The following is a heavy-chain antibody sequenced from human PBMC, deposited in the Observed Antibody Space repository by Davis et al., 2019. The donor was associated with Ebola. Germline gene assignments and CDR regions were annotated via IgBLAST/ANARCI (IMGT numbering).Heavy chain of an antibody. V-gene: IGHV3-23*01. J-gene: IGHJ6*02. CDR3: AQTLTRPCANGVCFQGPYYYGMDA. D-gene: IGHD2-8*01. CDR2: ISGRGGTT. Sequence: PGGSLRLSCAASKFTFSDNAMTWVRQGPGKGLEWVASISGRGGTTYYADSVKGRFTISRDNSKNILYLQMNSLRVEDTALYYCAQTLTRPCANGVCFQGPYYYGMDAWGQGTTVTVS. CDR1: KFTFSDNA.